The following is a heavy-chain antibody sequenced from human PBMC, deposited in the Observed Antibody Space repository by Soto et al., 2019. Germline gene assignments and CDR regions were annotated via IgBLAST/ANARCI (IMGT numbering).Heavy chain of an antibody. CDR3: ARGSRYSDY. Sequence: PGGSLRLSCAASGFNVRNNYMSWVRQAPGRGLEWVSIIYGDDITSYADSVKGRFTISRDNSKNTVYLQMNSLRAEDTAVYYCARGSRYSDYWGQGTLVTVSS. CDR2: IYGDDIT. CDR1: GFNVRNNY. J-gene: IGHJ4*02. V-gene: IGHV3-66*01. D-gene: IGHD6-6*01.